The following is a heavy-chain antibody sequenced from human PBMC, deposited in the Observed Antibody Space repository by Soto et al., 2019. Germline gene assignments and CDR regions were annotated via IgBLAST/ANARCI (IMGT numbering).Heavy chain of an antibody. J-gene: IGHJ3*02. V-gene: IGHV3-23*01. CDR2: VSDNGGSRGGT. CDR3: ARAKAVVIAALDI. Sequence: EVELLESGGGLVQPGGSLRLSCKASGFMFNNSAMTWVRQAPGQRLQWVASVSDNGGSRGGTYYADSVKGRFTISRDNSKNTLYLQLDSLTGADTAVYYCARAKAVVIAALDIWGQGTMVTVSS. D-gene: IGHD2-21*01. CDR1: GFMFNNSA.